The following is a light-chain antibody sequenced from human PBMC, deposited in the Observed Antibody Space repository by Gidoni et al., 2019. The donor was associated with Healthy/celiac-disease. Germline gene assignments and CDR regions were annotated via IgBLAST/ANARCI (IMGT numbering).Light chain of an antibody. V-gene: IGKV1-39*01. CDR2: AAS. CDR3: QQSDSTPPWA. J-gene: IGKJ1*01. CDR1: QSISSY. Sequence: DIQMTQSPSSLSASVGDRVTITCRASQSISSYLNWYQQKPGKAPKLLIYAASSLQSGVPSRFSGSGSVTDFSLTISSLQPEEFATYYCQQSDSTPPWAFGQGTKVEIK.